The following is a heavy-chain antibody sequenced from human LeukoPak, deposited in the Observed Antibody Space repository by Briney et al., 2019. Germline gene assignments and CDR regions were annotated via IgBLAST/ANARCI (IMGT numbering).Heavy chain of an antibody. D-gene: IGHD4-17*01. J-gene: IGHJ4*02. V-gene: IGHV4-30-4*07. CDR3: ARGGTVTPLYD. Sequence: NASETLSLTCAVSGGSISSGGYSWSWIRQPPGKGLEWIGYIYYSGSTNYNPSLKSRVTISVDTSKNQFSLKLSSVTAADTAVYYCARGGTVTPLYDWGQGTLVTVSS. CDR2: IYYSGST. CDR1: GGSISSGGYS.